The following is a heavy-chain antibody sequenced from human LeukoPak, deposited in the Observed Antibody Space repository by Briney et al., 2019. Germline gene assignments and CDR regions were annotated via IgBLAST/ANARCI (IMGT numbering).Heavy chain of an antibody. V-gene: IGHV3-23*01. CDR1: EFTFSSYA. Sequence: PGGPLRLSCVASEFTFSSYAMRWVRQAPGKGLEWVSAISGSGGSTNYADSVKGRFTISRDKSKNTLYLQMNSLRVEDTAVYHCAKSAGQGAFDIWGQGTMVTVSS. CDR3: AKSAGQGAFDI. J-gene: IGHJ3*02. CDR2: ISGSGGST. D-gene: IGHD6-13*01.